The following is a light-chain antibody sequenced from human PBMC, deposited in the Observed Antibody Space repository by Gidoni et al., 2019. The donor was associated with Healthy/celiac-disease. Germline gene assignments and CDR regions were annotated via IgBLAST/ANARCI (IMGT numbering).Light chain of an antibody. CDR1: SSNIGNNY. Sequence: QSVLTQPPSVSAAPAQKVTISCSGSSSNIGNNYVSWYQQLPGTAPKLLIYENNKRPSGIPDRFSGSKSGTSATLGITGLQTGDEADYYCGTWDSSLSAVFGGGTKLTVL. V-gene: IGLV1-51*02. CDR3: GTWDSSLSAV. J-gene: IGLJ2*01. CDR2: ENN.